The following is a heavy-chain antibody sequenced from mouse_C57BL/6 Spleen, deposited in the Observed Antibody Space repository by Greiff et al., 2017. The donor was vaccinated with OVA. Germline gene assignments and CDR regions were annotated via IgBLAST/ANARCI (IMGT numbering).Heavy chain of an antibody. CDR3: ARYYGSSYIWYFDV. CDR2: INPNNGGT. CDR1: GYTFTDYY. V-gene: IGHV1-26*01. Sequence: EVQLQQSGPELVKPGASVKISCKASGYTFTDYYMNWVKQSHGKSLEWIGDINPNNGGTSYNQKFKGKATLTVDTSSSTAYMELRSLTSEDSAVYYCARYYGSSYIWYFDVWGTGTTVTVSS. D-gene: IGHD1-1*01. J-gene: IGHJ1*03.